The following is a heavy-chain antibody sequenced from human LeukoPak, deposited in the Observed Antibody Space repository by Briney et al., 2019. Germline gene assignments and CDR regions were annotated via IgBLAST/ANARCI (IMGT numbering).Heavy chain of an antibody. V-gene: IGHV1-46*01. J-gene: IGHJ4*02. Sequence: GASVKVSCMASGYTFTIYYIHWVRPAPGQGLEWMGIINPSGGSTNYAQDFQGRVTMTRDTSTSTVYMELSSLRSEDTAVYYCARRELAGSTAYFDYWGQGTLVTVSS. CDR2: INPSGGST. D-gene: IGHD1-26*01. CDR3: ARRELAGSTAYFDY. CDR1: GYTFTIYY.